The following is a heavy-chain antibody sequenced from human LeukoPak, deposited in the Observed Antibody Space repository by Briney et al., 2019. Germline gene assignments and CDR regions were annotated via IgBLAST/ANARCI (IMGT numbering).Heavy chain of an antibody. CDR3: ARARGQWLARYFDY. CDR1: GFTFSSYW. V-gene: IGHV3-7*04. J-gene: IGHJ4*02. D-gene: IGHD6-19*01. CDR2: IKQDGSEK. Sequence: PGGSLRLSCAASGFTFSSYWMSWVRQAPGKGLEWVANIKQDGSEKYYVDSVKGRFTISRDNAKNSLYLQMNSLRAEDTAVYYCARARGQWLARYFDYWGQGTLVTVSS.